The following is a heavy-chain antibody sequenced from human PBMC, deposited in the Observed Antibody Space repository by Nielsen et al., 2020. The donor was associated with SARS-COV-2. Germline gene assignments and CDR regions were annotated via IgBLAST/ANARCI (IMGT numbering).Heavy chain of an antibody. CDR2: ISWNSGSI. CDR1: GFTFDDYA. Sequence: GGSLRLSCAASGFTFDDYAMHWVRQAPGKGLEWVSGISWNSGSIGYADSVKGRFTISRDNSKNSLYLQMNSLRTEDTALYYCAKSYSSSWYGYFDYWGQGTLVTVSS. D-gene: IGHD6-13*01. CDR3: AKSYSSSWYGYFDY. J-gene: IGHJ4*02. V-gene: IGHV3-9*01.